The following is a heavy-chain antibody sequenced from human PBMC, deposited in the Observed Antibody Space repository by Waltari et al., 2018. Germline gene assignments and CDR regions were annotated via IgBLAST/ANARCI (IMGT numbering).Heavy chain of an antibody. V-gene: IGHV1-8*03. CDR1: GYTFTSYD. D-gene: IGHD4-17*01. CDR3: ARESVRHYGDYESDFDY. J-gene: IGHJ4*02. CDR2: MNPNSGNT. Sequence: QVQLVQSGAEVKKPGASVMVSCKASGYTFTSYDLHWVRQATGQGLEWMGWMNPNSGNTGYAQKFQGRVTITRNTSISTAYMELSSLRSEDTAVYYCARESVRHYGDYESDFDYWGQGTLVTVSS.